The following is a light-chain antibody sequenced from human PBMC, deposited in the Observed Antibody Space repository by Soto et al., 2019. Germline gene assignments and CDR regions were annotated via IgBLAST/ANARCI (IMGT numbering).Light chain of an antibody. CDR3: SSYAGSNNLI. Sequence: QSVLTQPPSPSGSPGQSVTISCTGTSSDVGGYNYVSWYQQHPGKAPKLMIYEVTKRPSGVPDRFSGSKSGNTASLTVSVLQAEYEADYYCSSYAGSNNLIFGTGTKVTVL. J-gene: IGLJ1*01. V-gene: IGLV2-8*01. CDR1: SSDVGGYNY. CDR2: EVT.